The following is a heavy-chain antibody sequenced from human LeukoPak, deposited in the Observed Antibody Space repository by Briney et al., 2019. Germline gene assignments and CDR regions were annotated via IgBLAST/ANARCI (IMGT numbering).Heavy chain of an antibody. CDR3: ARRGDRSSWYLMFDY. D-gene: IGHD6-13*01. CDR1: GYSFTSYW. Sequence: GESLKISCKGSGYSFTSYWIGWVGQMPGKGLEWMGIIYPGDSDTRYSPSFQGQVTISADKSISTAYLQWSSLKASDTAMYYCARRGDRSSWYLMFDYWGQGTLVTVSS. V-gene: IGHV5-51*01. J-gene: IGHJ4*02. CDR2: IYPGDSDT.